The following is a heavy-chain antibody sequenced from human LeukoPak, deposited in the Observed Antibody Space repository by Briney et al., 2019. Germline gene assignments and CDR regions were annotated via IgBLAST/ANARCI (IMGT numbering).Heavy chain of an antibody. Sequence: PGGSLRLSCAASGFTFSSYAMSWVRQAPGKGLEWVSAISGRGGSTYYADSVKGRFTISSDNSKNTLYLQTNSLRAEDTAVYYCAKTSWDIVVVPAAIYYYYYGMDVWGQGTTVTVSS. CDR3: AKTSWDIVVVPAAIYYYYYGMDV. D-gene: IGHD2-2*01. CDR2: ISGRGGST. CDR1: GFTFSSYA. V-gene: IGHV3-23*01. J-gene: IGHJ6*02.